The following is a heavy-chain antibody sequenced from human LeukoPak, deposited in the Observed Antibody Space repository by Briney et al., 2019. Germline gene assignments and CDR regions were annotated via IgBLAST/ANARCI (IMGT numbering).Heavy chain of an antibody. V-gene: IGHV4-4*07. Sequence: SETLSFTCTVSGGSISSYYWTWIRQPAGKGLEWIGRIYTSGSTNYNPSLKSRVTMSVDTSKNQFSLRLSSVTAADTAVYYCARPEIAVAGTFGIWGQGTLITVSS. CDR3: ARPEIAVAGTFGI. CDR2: IYTSGST. CDR1: GGSISSYY. J-gene: IGHJ4*02. D-gene: IGHD6-19*01.